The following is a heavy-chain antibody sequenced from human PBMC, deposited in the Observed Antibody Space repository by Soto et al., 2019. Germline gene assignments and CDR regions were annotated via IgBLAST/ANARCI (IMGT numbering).Heavy chain of an antibody. D-gene: IGHD6-19*01. CDR2: IDPSDSYT. CDR3: ASFCGGYGSGWPGAAYGMDV. J-gene: IGHJ6*02. CDR1: GYSFTSYW. V-gene: IGHV5-10-1*01. Sequence: GESLKISCKGSGYSFTSYWISWVRQMPGKGLEWMGRIDPSDSYTNYSPSFQGHVTISADKSISTAYPQWSSLKASDTAMYYCASFCGGYGSGWPGAAYGMDVWGQGTTVTVSS.